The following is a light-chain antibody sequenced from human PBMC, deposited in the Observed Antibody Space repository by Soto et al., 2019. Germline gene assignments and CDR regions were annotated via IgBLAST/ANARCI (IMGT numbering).Light chain of an antibody. J-gene: IGKJ1*01. CDR2: AAS. Sequence: DIQLTQSPYFLSASVGDRVTITCRASQSISNYLNLYQQKPGKAPRLLIYAASTLQSGAPSRFSGNGSGTDFTLTSSSLHPEDFATFYCQQTYGMGTFGHGTKVDIK. CDR3: QQTYGMGT. V-gene: IGKV1-39*01. CDR1: QSISNY.